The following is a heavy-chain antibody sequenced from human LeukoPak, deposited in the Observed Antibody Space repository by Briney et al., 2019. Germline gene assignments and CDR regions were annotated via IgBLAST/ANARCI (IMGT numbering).Heavy chain of an antibody. Sequence: PSETLSLTCTVSGDSISSYYWSWIRQPPGQGLEWIGYMYHSGSTNYNPSLKSRVTISVDTSKNQFSLKLSSVTAADTAVYYCARRGSDWYMEFALWGSSPIVSVSS. V-gene: IGHV4-59*08. CDR3: ARRGSDWYMEFAL. J-gene: IGHJ2*01. CDR1: GDSISSYY. D-gene: IGHD6-19*01. CDR2: MYHSGST.